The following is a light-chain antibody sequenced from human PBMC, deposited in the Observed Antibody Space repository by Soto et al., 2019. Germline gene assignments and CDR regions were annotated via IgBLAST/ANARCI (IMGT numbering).Light chain of an antibody. CDR2: DAS. V-gene: IGKV1-5*01. Sequence: DIQMTQSPSTLSASVGDRVTITCRASQSISSWLAWYQQKPGKAPKLLIYDASSLESGVPSRFSGSGSGTEFTLTISSLQPDDFATYYCQQYNSYPSTFGQGNKLEIK. CDR3: QQYNSYPST. CDR1: QSISSW. J-gene: IGKJ2*01.